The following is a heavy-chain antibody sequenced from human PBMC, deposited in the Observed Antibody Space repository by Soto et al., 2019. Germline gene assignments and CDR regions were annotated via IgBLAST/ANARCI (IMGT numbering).Heavy chain of an antibody. J-gene: IGHJ4*02. Sequence: EVQLVESGGGLVQPGGSLRLSCAASGFTFNKHWMHWVRQAPGKGLVWVSRINGDGSSTSYANSVKGRFTISRDNAKNTLFLQMNSLGAEDTAVYFCARGGGTGWYGGYYWGLGTLVTVSS. V-gene: IGHV3-74*01. CDR2: INGDGSST. CDR1: GFTFNKHW. CDR3: ARGGGTGWYGGYY. D-gene: IGHD6-19*01.